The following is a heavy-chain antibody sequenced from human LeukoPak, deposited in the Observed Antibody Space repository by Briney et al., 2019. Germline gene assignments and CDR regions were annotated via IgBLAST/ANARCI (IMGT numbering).Heavy chain of an antibody. Sequence: SVMVSCRACGGTFSSYAISWVRQAPGQGLEWRGRIIPIFGIANYAQKFQGRVTITSDKSTSTAYMELSSLRSEDTAVYYCASYYYDSSGYYYPLDYWGQGTLVTVSS. CDR1: GGTFSSYA. J-gene: IGHJ4*02. CDR3: ASYYYDSSGYYYPLDY. V-gene: IGHV1-69*04. CDR2: IIPIFGIA. D-gene: IGHD3-22*01.